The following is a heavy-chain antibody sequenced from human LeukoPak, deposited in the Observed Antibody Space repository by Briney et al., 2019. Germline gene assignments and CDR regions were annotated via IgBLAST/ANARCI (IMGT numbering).Heavy chain of an antibody. CDR2: ISAYNGNT. Sequence: GASVKVSCKASGYTFTSYGISWVRQAPGQGLEWMGWISAYNGNTNYARKLQGRVTMTTDTSTSTAYMELRSLRSDDTAVYYCARGPRLLWFGELPLKGAYYFDYWGQGTLVTVSS. J-gene: IGHJ4*02. D-gene: IGHD3-10*01. V-gene: IGHV1-18*01. CDR1: GYTFTSYG. CDR3: ARGPRLLWFGELPLKGAYYFDY.